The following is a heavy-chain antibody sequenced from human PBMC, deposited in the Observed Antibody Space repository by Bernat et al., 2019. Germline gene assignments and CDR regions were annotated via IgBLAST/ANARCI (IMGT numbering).Heavy chain of an antibody. V-gene: IGHV4-59*01. Sequence: QVQLQESGPGLVKPSETLSLTYAVSGGSISSYYWSWIRQPPGKGLEWIGYIYYSGSTNYNPSLKSRVTISVDTSKNQFSLKLSSVTAADTAVYYCARYGDYVGFDYWGQGTLVTVSS. J-gene: IGHJ4*02. CDR1: GGSISSYY. CDR3: ARYGDYVGFDY. D-gene: IGHD4-17*01. CDR2: IYYSGST.